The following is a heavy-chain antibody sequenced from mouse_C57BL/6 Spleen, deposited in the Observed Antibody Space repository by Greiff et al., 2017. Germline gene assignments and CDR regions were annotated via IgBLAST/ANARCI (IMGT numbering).Heavy chain of an antibody. CDR2: IHPNSGST. CDR3: ARSGYDKGVDY. CDR1: GYTFTSYW. V-gene: IGHV1-64*01. J-gene: IGHJ2*01. Sequence: QVQLQQSGAELVKPGASVKLSCKASGYTFTSYWMHWVKQRPGQGLEWIGMIHPNSGSTNYNEKFKGKATLTVDKSSSTAYMQLSSLTSEDSAVYYCARSGYDKGVDYWGQGTTLTVSS. D-gene: IGHD3-2*02.